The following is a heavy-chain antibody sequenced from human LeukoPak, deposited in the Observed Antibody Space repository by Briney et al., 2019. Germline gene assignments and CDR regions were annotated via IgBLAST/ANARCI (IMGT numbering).Heavy chain of an antibody. CDR1: XFTFSSYW. V-gene: IGHV3-7*01. CDR2: IKQDGSEK. Sequence: CAASXFTFSSYWMSWVRQAPGKGLEWVANIKQDGSEKYYVDSVKGRFTISRDNAKNSLYLQMKSLRAEDTAVYYCAXXXXXXTXXYYYYYMDVWGKGTTVTISS. CDR3: AXXXXXXTXXYYYYYMDV. J-gene: IGHJ6*03.